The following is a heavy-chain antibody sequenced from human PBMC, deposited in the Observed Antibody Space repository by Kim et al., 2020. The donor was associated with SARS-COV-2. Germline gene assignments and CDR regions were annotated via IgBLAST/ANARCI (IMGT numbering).Heavy chain of an antibody. Sequence: GGSLRLSCAASGFTFSSYAMSWVRQAPGKGLEWVSAISGSGGSTYYADSVKGRFTISRDNSKNTLYLQMNSLRAEDTAVYYCAKDHPDYSNYVGVFDYWGQGTLVTVSS. CDR3: AKDHPDYSNYVGVFDY. J-gene: IGHJ4*02. CDR1: GFTFSSYA. D-gene: IGHD4-4*01. V-gene: IGHV3-23*01. CDR2: ISGSGGST.